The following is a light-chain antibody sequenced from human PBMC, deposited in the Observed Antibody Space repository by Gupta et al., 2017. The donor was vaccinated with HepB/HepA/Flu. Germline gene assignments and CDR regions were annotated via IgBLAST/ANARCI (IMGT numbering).Light chain of an antibody. CDR3: HQSDDIPRVT. CDR2: GVS. V-gene: IGKV1-39*01. CDR1: QSIRKF. Sequence: DIQLTQSPSSLSASVGDRVTITCRASQSIRKFLNWYQQKPGKAPKLLISGVSTLPNGVPTRFSGSGSETDFTLTITNVQPEDFAAYYCHQSDDIPRVTFGQGTQLEMK. J-gene: IGKJ5*01.